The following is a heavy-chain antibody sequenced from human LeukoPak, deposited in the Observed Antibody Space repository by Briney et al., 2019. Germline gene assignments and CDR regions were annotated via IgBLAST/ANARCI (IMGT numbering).Heavy chain of an antibody. CDR1: GGSISTRYYY. CDR3: ASLYFYGSGSFPNY. Sequence: SETPSLTCAVSGGSISTRYYYWGWIRQPPGKGLEWIGTIHDSGSTYYSPSLKSQVTISVDTSNNRFSLKLSSVTAGDTAVYYCASLYFYGSGSFPNYWGQGILVTVST. D-gene: IGHD3-10*01. CDR2: IHDSGST. J-gene: IGHJ4*02. V-gene: IGHV4-39*01.